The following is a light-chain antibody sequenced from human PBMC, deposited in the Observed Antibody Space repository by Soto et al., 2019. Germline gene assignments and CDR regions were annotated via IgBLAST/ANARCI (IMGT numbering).Light chain of an antibody. CDR1: QNIANY. CDR3: QQRYDGGT. CDR2: GAS. J-gene: IGKJ1*01. Sequence: DIQVTQSPPSLSGALGDRVTITCRTSQNIANYLNWYQQKAGRAPTVLIYGASILQSGGPPRFSGGGSGTDFTLTISSLQPEDFATYYCQQRYDGGTFGQGTRVEIK. V-gene: IGKV1-39*01.